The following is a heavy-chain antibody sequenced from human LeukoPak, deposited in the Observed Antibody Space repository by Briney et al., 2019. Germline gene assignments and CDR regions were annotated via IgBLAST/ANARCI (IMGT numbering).Heavy chain of an antibody. CDR3: AKARTTVTTTWFDP. J-gene: IGHJ5*02. CDR1: GFTFSTYA. Sequence: GGSLRLSCAASGFTFSTYAMHWVRQAPGKGLEWVSGISWNSGSIGYADSVKGRFTISRDNAKNSLYLQMNSLRAEDTALYYCAKARTTVTTTWFDPWGQGTLVTVSS. D-gene: IGHD4-17*01. CDR2: ISWNSGSI. V-gene: IGHV3-9*01.